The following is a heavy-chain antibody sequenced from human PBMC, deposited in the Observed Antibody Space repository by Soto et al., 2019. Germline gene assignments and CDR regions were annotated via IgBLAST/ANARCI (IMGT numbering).Heavy chain of an antibody. Sequence: QLQLQESGSGLVKPSQTLSLTCAVSGGSISSGGYSWSWIRQPPGKGLEWIGYIYHSGSTYYNPSLKSLVTISVDGSKNQFSLKLSSVTAADTAVYYCARASYSGYDFDYWGHGTLVTVSA. D-gene: IGHD5-12*01. CDR2: IYHSGST. V-gene: IGHV4-30-2*01. CDR3: ARASYSGYDFDY. J-gene: IGHJ4*01. CDR1: GGSISSGGYS.